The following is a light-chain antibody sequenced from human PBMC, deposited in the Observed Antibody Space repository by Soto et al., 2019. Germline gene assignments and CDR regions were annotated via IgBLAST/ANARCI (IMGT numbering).Light chain of an antibody. J-gene: IGLJ2*01. CDR2: IEGSGTY. Sequence: QSVLTQSSSASASLGSSVKLTCTLSSGHSTYVIAWHQQQPGKAPRYLMKIEGSGTYNKGSGVPDRFSGSSSGADRYLTIYKLQAEDEADYYCQTCGSNSLAVLGGRTQLPVL. V-gene: IGLV4-60*03. CDR1: SGHSTYV. CDR3: QTCGSNSLAV.